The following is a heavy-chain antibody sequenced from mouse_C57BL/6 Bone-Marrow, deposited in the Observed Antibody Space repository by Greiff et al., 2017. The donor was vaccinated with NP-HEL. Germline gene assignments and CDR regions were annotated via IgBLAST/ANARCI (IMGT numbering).Heavy chain of an antibody. V-gene: IGHV5-6*01. J-gene: IGHJ2*01. CDR1: GFTFSSYG. D-gene: IGHD1-2*01. CDR2: ISSGGSYT. Sequence: EVMLVESGGDLVKPGGSLKLSCAASGFTFSSYGMSWVRQTPDKRLEWVATISSGGSYTYYPDSVKGRFTRSRDNAKNTLYLQMSSLKSEDTAMYYCARHYGHYWGQGTTLTVSS. CDR3: ARHYGHY.